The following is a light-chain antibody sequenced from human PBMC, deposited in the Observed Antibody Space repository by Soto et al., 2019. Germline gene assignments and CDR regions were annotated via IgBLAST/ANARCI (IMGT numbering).Light chain of an antibody. Sequence: SYGLTQPPSVSVAPGQTARITCGGNRIGSKSVHWFQQKPGQAPVLVVHDDSDRPSGIPERFSGSNSGGTATLTISRVEAGDEADYYCQVWDSRDDHRVFGGGTQLTVL. J-gene: IGLJ2*01. CDR3: QVWDSRDDHRV. CDR1: RIGSKS. V-gene: IGLV3-21*02. CDR2: DDS.